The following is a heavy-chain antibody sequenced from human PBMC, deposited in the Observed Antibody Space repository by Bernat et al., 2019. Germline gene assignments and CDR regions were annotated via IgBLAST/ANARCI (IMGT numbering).Heavy chain of an antibody. CDR1: GFTFSSFW. Sequence: EVQLVESGGGSVQPGGSLRLSCAASGFTFSSFWMHWVRQAPGKGLMWVSRINIAGGTTTYADTVKSRFTISRDNTKNTVYLQMNSLRTEDTTVYYCARAPISYCSSTSCYGGYYMDVWGKGTTVTVSS. CDR2: INIAGGTT. D-gene: IGHD2-2*01. J-gene: IGHJ6*03. CDR3: ARAPISYCSSTSCYGGYYMDV. V-gene: IGHV3-74*03.